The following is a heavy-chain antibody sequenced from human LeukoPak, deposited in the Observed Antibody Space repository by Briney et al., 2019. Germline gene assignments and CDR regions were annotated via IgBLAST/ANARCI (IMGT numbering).Heavy chain of an antibody. D-gene: IGHD5-12*01. J-gene: IGHJ4*02. CDR2: INHSGST. Sequence: SETLSLTCAVYGGSFSGYYWSWIRRPPGKGLEWIGEINHSGSTNYNPSLKSRVTISVDTSKNQFSLKLSSVTAADTAVYYCARDRIYSGYDFDYWGQGTLVTVSS. V-gene: IGHV4-34*01. CDR1: GGSFSGYY. CDR3: ARDRIYSGYDFDY.